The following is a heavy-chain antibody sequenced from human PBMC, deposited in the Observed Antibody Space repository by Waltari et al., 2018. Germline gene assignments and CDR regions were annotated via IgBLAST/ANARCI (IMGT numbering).Heavy chain of an antibody. J-gene: IGHJ5*02. V-gene: IGHV1-69*01. CDR1: GGTFSSYA. Sequence: QVQLVQSGAEVKKPGSSVKVSCKASGGTFSSYAISWVRQAPGQGLEWMGGIIPIVGTGNYGQKFQGRVTITADESTSTAYMELSSLRSEDTAVYYCARDAPYCSSTSCYTWGQGTLVTVSS. D-gene: IGHD2-2*02. CDR2: IIPIVGTG. CDR3: ARDAPYCSSTSCYT.